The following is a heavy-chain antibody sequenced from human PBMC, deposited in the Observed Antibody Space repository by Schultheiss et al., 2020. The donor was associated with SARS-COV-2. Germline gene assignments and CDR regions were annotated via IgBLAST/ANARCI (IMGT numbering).Heavy chain of an antibody. Sequence: SETLSLTCTVSGGSISSRNWWSWVRQPPGKGLEWIGYIYYSGSTYYNPSLKSRVTISVDTSKNQFSLKLSSVTAADTAVYYCARATRIAVAGRRYYYGMDVWGQGTTVTVSS. V-gene: IGHV4-4*02. CDR1: GGSISSRNW. J-gene: IGHJ6*02. D-gene: IGHD6-19*01. CDR3: ARATRIAVAGRRYYYGMDV. CDR2: IYYSGST.